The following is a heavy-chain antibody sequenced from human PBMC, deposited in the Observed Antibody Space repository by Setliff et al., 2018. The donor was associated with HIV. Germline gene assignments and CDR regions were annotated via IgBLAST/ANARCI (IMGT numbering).Heavy chain of an antibody. J-gene: IGHJ3*02. D-gene: IGHD3-22*01. CDR2: FYYSWNT. CDR3: ARHSITLVVGVPERDDAFDI. Sequence: LSLTCTVSGASIGRRSGCWGWIRQPPGKGLEWIGSFYYSWNTYYNPSLKSRVTISVDTSKNQFSLKLSSVTAADTAVYYCARHSITLVVGVPERDDAFDIWGQGTVVTVSS. V-gene: IGHV4-39*01. CDR1: GASIGRRSGC.